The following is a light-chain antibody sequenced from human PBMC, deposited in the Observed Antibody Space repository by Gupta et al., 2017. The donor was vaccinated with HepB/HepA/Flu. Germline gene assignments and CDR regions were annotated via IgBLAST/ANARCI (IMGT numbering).Light chain of an antibody. V-gene: IGKV3-20*01. CDR2: GAS. CDR3: QQYGSSPQT. J-gene: IGKJ1*01. Sequence: SPGTLSLSPGERVTLSCRASQSVSNNYLAWYQQKPAQAPRLLIYGASSRATGIPDRFSGSGSGTDFTLTISRLEPEDFAVYYCQQYGSSPQTFGQGTKVEIK. CDR1: QSVSNNY.